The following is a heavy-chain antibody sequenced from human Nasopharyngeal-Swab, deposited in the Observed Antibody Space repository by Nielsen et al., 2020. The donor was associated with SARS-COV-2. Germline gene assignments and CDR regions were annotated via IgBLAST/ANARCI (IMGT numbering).Heavy chain of an antibody. CDR3: ARFPRYDLYSFQSEYFQN. J-gene: IGHJ1*01. Sequence: GESLKISCAASGFTFSNYAMGWVRQAPGKGLEWVSGISGGGGSTYYADSVKGRFTISRDNYNSKNTVDLQMNSLRAEDTAVYYCARFPRYDLYSFQSEYFQNWGQGILVPSPQ. CDR1: GFTFSNYA. D-gene: IGHD3-3*01. CDR2: ISGGGGST. V-gene: IGHV3-23*01.